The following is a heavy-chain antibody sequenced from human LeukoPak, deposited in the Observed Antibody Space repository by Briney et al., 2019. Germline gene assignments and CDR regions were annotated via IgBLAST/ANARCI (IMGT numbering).Heavy chain of an antibody. V-gene: IGHV1-2*02. D-gene: IGHD3-22*01. CDR1: GYTFTGYY. CDR3: ARVSDSRSRWFDP. J-gene: IGHJ5*02. CDR2: INPNSGGT. Sequence: ASVKVSCKASGYTFTGYYMHWVRQAPGQGLEWMGWINPNSGGTNYAQKFQGRVTMTWDTSISTAYMELSRLRSDDTAVYYCARVSDSRSRWFDPWGQGTLVTVSS.